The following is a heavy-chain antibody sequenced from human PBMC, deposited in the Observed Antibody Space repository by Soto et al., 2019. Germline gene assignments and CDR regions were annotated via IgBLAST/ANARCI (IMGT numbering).Heavy chain of an antibody. CDR2: IYYSGST. D-gene: IGHD6-13*01. V-gene: IGHV4-31*01. CDR1: GGSIRSVDSY. Sequence: LSLTCTVSGGSIRSVDSYCGWTRQFPGECREWIGYIYYSGSTYYNPYLKSPVAMSVNTSKNKFSLKLSHVPAADTAIYYCAREARIAAAGRFEYWGQATLATVS. CDR3: AREARIAAAGRFEY. J-gene: IGHJ4*02.